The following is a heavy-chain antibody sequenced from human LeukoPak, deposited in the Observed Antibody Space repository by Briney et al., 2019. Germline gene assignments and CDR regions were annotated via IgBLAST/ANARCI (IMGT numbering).Heavy chain of an antibody. Sequence: SVKVSCKASGGTFSSYGISWVRQAPGQGLEWMGRIIPIFGIVNHAQKFQDRVTITADESTSTAYMELSSLRSEDTAVYYCARALGYYDSSGSFDYWGQGTLVTVSS. V-gene: IGHV1-69*13. D-gene: IGHD3-22*01. CDR3: ARALGYYDSSGSFDY. CDR2: IIPIFGIV. CDR1: GGTFSSYG. J-gene: IGHJ4*02.